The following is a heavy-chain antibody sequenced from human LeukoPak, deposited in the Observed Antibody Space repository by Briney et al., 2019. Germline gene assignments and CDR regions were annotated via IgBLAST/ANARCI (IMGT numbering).Heavy chain of an antibody. CDR2: IRFDGRSQ. Sequence: PGGSLRLSCAASGFPFSSYGMHWVRQAPGKGLEWVALIRFDGRSQHYADSVKGRFTISRDNSKNTLYLQMNSLRAEDTAVYYCARDLSGSFDHWGQGALVTVSS. V-gene: IGHV3-30*02. J-gene: IGHJ4*02. CDR1: GFPFSSYG. CDR3: ARDLSGSFDH. D-gene: IGHD1-26*01.